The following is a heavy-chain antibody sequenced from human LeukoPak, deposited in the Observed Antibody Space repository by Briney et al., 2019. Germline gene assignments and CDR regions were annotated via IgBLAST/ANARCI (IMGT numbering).Heavy chain of an antibody. CDR1: GYTFTGYY. D-gene: IGHD1-7*01. V-gene: IGHV1-2*02. CDR3: ARGMLITGTTNAFDI. J-gene: IGHJ3*02. Sequence: ASVKVSCKASGYTFTGYYMHWVRQAPGQGLEWMGWINPNSGGTNYAQKFQGRVTMTRDTSISTAYMELSSLRSEDTAVYYCARGMLITGTTNAFDIWGQGTMVTVSS. CDR2: INPNSGGT.